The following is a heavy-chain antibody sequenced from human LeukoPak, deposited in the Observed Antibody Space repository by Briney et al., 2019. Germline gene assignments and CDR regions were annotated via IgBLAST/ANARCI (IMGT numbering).Heavy chain of an antibody. CDR2: IWYDGSNK. J-gene: IGHJ4*02. Sequence: GRSLRLSCAASGFTFSSYGMHWVRQAPGKGLEWVAVIWYDGSNKYYADSVKGRFTISRDNSKNTLHLQMNSLRAEDTAVYYCAKPRNYYDSEYYFDYWGQGTLVTASS. CDR3: AKPRNYYDSEYYFDY. D-gene: IGHD3-22*01. V-gene: IGHV3-33*06. CDR1: GFTFSSYG.